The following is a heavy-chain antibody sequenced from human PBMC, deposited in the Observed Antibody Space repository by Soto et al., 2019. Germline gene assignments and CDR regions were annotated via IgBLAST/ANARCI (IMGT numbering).Heavy chain of an antibody. CDR3: AKDKGSPTVVVAATDY. V-gene: IGHV3-23*01. Sequence: GGSLRLSCAASGYTFSSYAMSWVRQAPGKGLEWVSAISGSGGSTYYADSVKGRFTISRDNSKNTLYLQMNSLRAEDTAVYYCAKDKGSPTVVVAATDYWGQGTLVTVSS. D-gene: IGHD2-15*01. CDR2: ISGSGGST. J-gene: IGHJ4*02. CDR1: GYTFSSYA.